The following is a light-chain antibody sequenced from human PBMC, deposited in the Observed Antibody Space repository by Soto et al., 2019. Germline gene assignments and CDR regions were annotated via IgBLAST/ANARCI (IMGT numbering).Light chain of an antibody. V-gene: IGKV3-20*01. CDR2: AAS. CDR1: QVVSTSY. CDR3: LKYGSSPGWT. Sequence: EIVLTQAPANLSLSPGERATLSCRASQVVSTSYLAWYYQKPGQAPRLLIYAASTRATGIPDRFSGSGSGTDFTLTIGRLDPEDFAVYYCLKYGSSPGWTFGPGTKVDIK. J-gene: IGKJ1*01.